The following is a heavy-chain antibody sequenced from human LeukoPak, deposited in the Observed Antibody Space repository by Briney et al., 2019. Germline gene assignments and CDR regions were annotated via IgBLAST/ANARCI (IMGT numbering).Heavy chain of an antibody. D-gene: IGHD3-10*01. J-gene: IGHJ4*02. Sequence: GSLRLSCAASGFTFSDYYMSWIRQAPGKGLEWVSYISSSGSTIYYADSVKGRFTISRDNAKNSLYLQMNSLRAEDTAVYYCARASSLLWFGEFPGGGFDYWGQGTLVTVSS. CDR1: GFTFSDYY. V-gene: IGHV3-11*01. CDR2: ISSSGSTI. CDR3: ARASSLLWFGEFPGGGFDY.